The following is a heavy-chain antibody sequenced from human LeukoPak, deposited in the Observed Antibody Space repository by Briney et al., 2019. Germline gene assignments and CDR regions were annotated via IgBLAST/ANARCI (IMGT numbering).Heavy chain of an antibody. Sequence: PGGSLRLSCAASGFTFSSYSMNWVRQAPGKGLEWVSSISSSSSYIYYADSVKGRFTISRDNAKNSLYLQMNSLRAEDTAVYYCARDFGGILTGYQKFDYWGQGTLVTVSS. CDR1: GFTFSSYS. J-gene: IGHJ4*02. V-gene: IGHV3-21*01. CDR3: ARDFGGILTGYQKFDY. CDR2: ISSSSSYI. D-gene: IGHD3-9*01.